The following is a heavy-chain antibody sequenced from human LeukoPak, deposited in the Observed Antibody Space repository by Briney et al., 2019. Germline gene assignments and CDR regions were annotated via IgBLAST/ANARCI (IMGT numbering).Heavy chain of an antibody. D-gene: IGHD3-10*01. Sequence: SVKVSCKASGGTFSSYAISWVRQAPGQGLEWMGGIIPIFGTANYAQKFQGRVTITADESTSTAYMELSSLRSEDTAVYYCARVGYGSGSPKNYYYYMDVWGKGTTVTVSS. V-gene: IGHV1-69*13. J-gene: IGHJ6*03. CDR3: ARVGYGSGSPKNYYYYMDV. CDR1: GGTFSSYA. CDR2: IIPIFGTA.